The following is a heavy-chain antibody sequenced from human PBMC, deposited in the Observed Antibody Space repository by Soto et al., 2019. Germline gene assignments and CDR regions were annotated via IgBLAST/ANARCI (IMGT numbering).Heavy chain of an antibody. CDR2: IYYSGNI. V-gene: IGHV4-30-4*01. J-gene: IGHJ5*02. CDR1: GASISSADYF. Sequence: SETLSLTCTVSGASISSADYFWSWIRQPPGQGLEWIGYIYYSGNIFYNPSLESRVTISVDTSKNQFSLKLTSVTAADTAVYYCARQRTVYFARPGDWLDPWGQRTLVTVSS. CDR3: ARQRTVYFARPGDWLDP. D-gene: IGHD3-9*01.